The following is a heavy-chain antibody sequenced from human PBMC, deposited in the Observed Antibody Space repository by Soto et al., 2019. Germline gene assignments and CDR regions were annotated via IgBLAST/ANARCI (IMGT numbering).Heavy chain of an antibody. V-gene: IGHV3-30*18. J-gene: IGHJ5*02. D-gene: IGHD2-2*01. CDR3: ANDKGDCSSTSCNPGTNWFDP. CDR1: GFPFSSYG. CDR2: ISYDGNKK. Sequence: GGSLRLSCAASGFPFSSYGMHWVRQSPGKGLEWVAFISYDGNKKYYADSVKGRFTISRDNSKNTLYLQMNSLRAEDTAVYYCANDKGDCSSTSCNPGTNWFDPSGQGTLVTVSS.